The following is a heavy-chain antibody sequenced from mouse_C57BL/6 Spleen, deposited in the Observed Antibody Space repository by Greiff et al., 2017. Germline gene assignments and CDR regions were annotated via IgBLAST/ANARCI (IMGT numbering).Heavy chain of an antibody. CDR1: GYAFSSYW. CDR2: IYPGDGDT. V-gene: IGHV1-80*01. CDR3: ARSITTVGAKAMDY. J-gene: IGHJ4*01. D-gene: IGHD1-1*01. Sequence: QVQLQQSGAELVKPGASVKISCKASGYAFSSYWLNWVKQRPGKGLAWIGQIYPGDGDTNYNGKFKGKATLTADKSSSAAYMQLSSLTSEDSAVYFCARSITTVGAKAMDYWGQGTSVTVSS.